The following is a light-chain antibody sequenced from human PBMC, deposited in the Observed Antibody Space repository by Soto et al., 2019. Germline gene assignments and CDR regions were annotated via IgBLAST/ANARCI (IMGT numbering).Light chain of an antibody. CDR2: LNS. Sequence: QAVVTQPPSASGTPGQRVTISCSGASSSIERNTVSWYQQLPGMAPKLLIYLNSRRPSGVPDRFSGSKSGTSASLAISGLQSEDEADYYCCSYAGSPYVFGTGTKVTVL. V-gene: IGLV1-44*01. CDR3: CSYAGSPYV. CDR1: SSSIERNT. J-gene: IGLJ1*01.